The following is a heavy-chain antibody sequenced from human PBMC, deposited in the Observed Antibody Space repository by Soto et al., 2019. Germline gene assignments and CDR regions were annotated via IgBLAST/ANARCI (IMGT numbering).Heavy chain of an antibody. CDR2: IDPSDSYT. Sequence: PGESLKISCKGSGYSFSRYWISWVRQMPGKGLECMGRIDPSDSYTNYSPSFQGHVTISADKSISTAYLQWSSLKASDTAMYYCASSNYYDSSGYYYVGEAFDIWGQGTMVTVSS. CDR1: GYSFSRYW. J-gene: IGHJ3*02. CDR3: ASSNYYDSSGYYYVGEAFDI. V-gene: IGHV5-10-1*01. D-gene: IGHD3-22*01.